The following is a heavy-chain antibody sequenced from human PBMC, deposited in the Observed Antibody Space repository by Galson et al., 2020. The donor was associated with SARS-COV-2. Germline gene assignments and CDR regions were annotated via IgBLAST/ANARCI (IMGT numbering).Heavy chain of an antibody. V-gene: IGHV2-5*02. CDR1: GFSLSTSGVG. J-gene: IGHJ5*02. D-gene: IGHD3-10*01. CDR2: IYWDDDK. Sequence: SCPTLVKPTQTLTLTCTFSGFSLSTSGVGVGWIRQPPGKALEWLALIYWDDDKRYSPSLKSRLTITKDTSKNQVVLTMTNMDPVDTATYYCAHRSITMVRGSFDPWGQGTLVTVSS. CDR3: AHRSITMVRGSFDP.